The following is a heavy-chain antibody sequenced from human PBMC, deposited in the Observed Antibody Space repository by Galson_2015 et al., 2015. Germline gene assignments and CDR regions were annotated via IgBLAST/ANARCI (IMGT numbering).Heavy chain of an antibody. CDR1: GFTFSSYG. Sequence: SLRLSCAASGFTFSSYGMHWVRQAPGKGLEWVAVIWYDGSNKYYADSVKGRFTISRDNSKNTLYLQMNSLRAEDTAVYYCAREFPYYGGFDYWGQGTLVTVSS. CDR3: AREFPYYGGFDY. J-gene: IGHJ4*02. CDR2: IWYDGSNK. V-gene: IGHV3-33*01. D-gene: IGHD4-23*01.